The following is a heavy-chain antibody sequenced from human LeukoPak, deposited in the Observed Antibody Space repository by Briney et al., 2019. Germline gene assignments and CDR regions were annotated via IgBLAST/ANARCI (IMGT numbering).Heavy chain of an antibody. D-gene: IGHD6-19*01. CDR2: IYTSGST. V-gene: IGHV4-61*02. J-gene: IGHJ6*03. CDR3: ARTASSGDMDV. Sequence: SETLSLTCTVSGGSISSGSYYWSWIRQPAGKGLEWIGRIYTSGSTNYNPSLKSRVTISVDTSKNQFSLKLSSVTAADTAVYYCARTASSGDMDVWGKGTTVTVSS. CDR1: GGSISSGSYY.